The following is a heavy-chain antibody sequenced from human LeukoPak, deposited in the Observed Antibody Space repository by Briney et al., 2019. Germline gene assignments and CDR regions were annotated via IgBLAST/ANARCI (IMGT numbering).Heavy chain of an antibody. CDR1: GYTFTGYY. J-gene: IGHJ4*02. D-gene: IGHD3-22*01. CDR2: INPNSGGT. Sequence: ASVKVSCKASGYTFTGYYMHWVRQAPGQGLEWMGWINPNSGGTNYALKFQGRVTMTRDTSISTAYMELSRLRSDDTAVYYCARLYYDSSGLVAYYFDYWGQGTLVTVSS. CDR3: ARLYYDSSGLVAYYFDY. V-gene: IGHV1-2*02.